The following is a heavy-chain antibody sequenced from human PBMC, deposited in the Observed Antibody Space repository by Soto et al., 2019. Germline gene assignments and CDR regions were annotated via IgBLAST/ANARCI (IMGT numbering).Heavy chain of an antibody. V-gene: IGHV3-23*01. J-gene: IGHJ4*02. CDR1: GFTFSTYA. CDR3: AKDRTTGARKLDY. CDR2: ISDSGDYT. D-gene: IGHD1-1*01. Sequence: PGGSLRLSCAASGFTFSTYAMNWVRQAPGKGLEWVSCISDSGDYTNYADSVKGRFTISRDNSKNTLSLQMNSLRAEDTAVYYGAKDRTTGARKLDYWGQGTLVTVSS.